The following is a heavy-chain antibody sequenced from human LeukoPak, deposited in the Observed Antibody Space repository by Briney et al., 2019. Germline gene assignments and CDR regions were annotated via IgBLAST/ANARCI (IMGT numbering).Heavy chain of an antibody. CDR2: ISSGGNTE. V-gene: IGHV3-48*03. D-gene: IGHD2-8*01. Sequence: PGGSLRLSCAASGFSFSSYEMNCVRQAPGKGLEWVSHISSGGNTEYYVDSVRGRFTMSRDNVKSLLFLQMNSLRPEDTAVYYCARDTVNGPYVISLDYWGQGALVTVSS. CDR1: GFSFSSYE. J-gene: IGHJ4*02. CDR3: ARDTVNGPYVISLDY.